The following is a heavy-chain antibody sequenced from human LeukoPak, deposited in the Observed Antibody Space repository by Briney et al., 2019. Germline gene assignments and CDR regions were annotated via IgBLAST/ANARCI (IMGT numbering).Heavy chain of an antibody. CDR2: INDSGTT. CDR1: SEFFSGYY. CDR3: ARLPLGAFGEVLNFDC. V-gene: IGHV4-34*01. D-gene: IGHD3-10*01. J-gene: IGHJ4*02. Sequence: WETLSLTCGVSSEFFSGYYWGWIRQPPGKGLEWIGDINDSGTTKYNPTLESRVTVSIDTSKNQFSLKVKSVTAADTGVYYCARLPLGAFGEVLNFDCWGQGALVTVSS.